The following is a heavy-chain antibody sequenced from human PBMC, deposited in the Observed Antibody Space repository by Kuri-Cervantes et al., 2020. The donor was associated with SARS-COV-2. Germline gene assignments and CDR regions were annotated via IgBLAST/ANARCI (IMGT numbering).Heavy chain of an antibody. CDR2: IYHSGST. CDR3: ARCSGGSCYYVDY. Sequence: SETLSLTCTVSGGSISSGGYSWSWIRQPPGKGLEWIGYIYHSGSTYYNPSLKSRVTISVDRSKNQFSLKLSSVTAADTAVYYCARCSGGSCYYVDYWGQGTLVTVSS. CDR1: GGSISSGGYS. D-gene: IGHD2-15*01. V-gene: IGHV4-30-2*01. J-gene: IGHJ4*02.